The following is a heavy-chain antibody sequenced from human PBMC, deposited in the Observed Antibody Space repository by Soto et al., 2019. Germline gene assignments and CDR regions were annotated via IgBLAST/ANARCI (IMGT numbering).Heavy chain of an antibody. D-gene: IGHD2-21*01. V-gene: IGHV3-9*01. Sequence: PERSLRLSCAASGFTCDKYAMHWVRQATGKGLEWASGNGWNSGSIGYADSVKGRFTISSDNAKNSLNLYMNCQRPEDTALYYFAKPVGPEGDGYSNREYYLGCWGQGSLFTVAS. CDR1: GFTCDKYA. CDR3: AKPVGPEGDGYSNREYYLGC. J-gene: IGHJ4*02. CDR2: NGWNSGSI.